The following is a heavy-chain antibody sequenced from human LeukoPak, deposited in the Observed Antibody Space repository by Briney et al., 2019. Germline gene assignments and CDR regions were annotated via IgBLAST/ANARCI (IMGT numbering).Heavy chain of an antibody. Sequence: SETLSLTCTVSGGSISSYYWSWIRQPAGKGLERIGRIYTSGGTNYNPSLKSRVTMSVDTSKNQFSLKLSSVTAADTAVYYCARDLGEYYDFWSGYYIDRWFDPWGQGTLVTVSS. CDR1: GGSISSYY. CDR3: ARDLGEYYDFWSGYYIDRWFDP. V-gene: IGHV4-4*07. CDR2: IYTSGGT. D-gene: IGHD3-3*01. J-gene: IGHJ5*02.